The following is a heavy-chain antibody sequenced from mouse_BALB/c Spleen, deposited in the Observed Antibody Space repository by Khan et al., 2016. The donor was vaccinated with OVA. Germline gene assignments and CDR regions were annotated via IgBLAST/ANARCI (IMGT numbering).Heavy chain of an antibody. J-gene: IGHJ4*01. CDR2: ISSGGHYT. V-gene: IGHV5-6*01. Sequence: EVELVESGGDLVKPGGSLKLSCAASGFTFSSYGMSWVRQTPDKRLEWVATISSGGHYTYFPDSVRGWFTISRDTAKNTLYLQMSSLKSEDTAMYYCARTTTTAKGDYYAMDYWGQGTSVTVSS. CDR3: ARTTTTAKGDYYAMDY. D-gene: IGHD1-2*01. CDR1: GFTFSSYG.